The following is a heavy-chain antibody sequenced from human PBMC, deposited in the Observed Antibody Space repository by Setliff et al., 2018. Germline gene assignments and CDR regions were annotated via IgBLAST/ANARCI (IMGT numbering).Heavy chain of an antibody. CDR3: ARRGMSSSWFQGYFDY. J-gene: IGHJ4*02. D-gene: IGHD6-13*01. V-gene: IGHV3-11*04. CDR1: GFTFSDYY. Sequence: GGSLRLSCAASGFTFSDYYMSWIRRAPGKGLEWVSYISSSGSTIYYADSVKGRFTISRDNAKNSLYLQMNSLRAADTAVYYCARRGMSSSWFQGYFDYWGQGTLVTVS. CDR2: ISSSGSTI.